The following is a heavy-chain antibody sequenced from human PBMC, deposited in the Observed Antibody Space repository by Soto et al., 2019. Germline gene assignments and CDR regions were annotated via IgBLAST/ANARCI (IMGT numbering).Heavy chain of an antibody. CDR1: GGSFSGYY. D-gene: IGHD3-10*01. CDR2: INHSGST. V-gene: IGHV4-34*01. J-gene: IGHJ5*02. CDR3: ASSPRRGGP. Sequence: PSETLSLTCSVYGGSFSGYYWSWIRQPPGKGLEWIGEINHSGSTNYNPSLKSRVTISVDTSKNQFSLKLSSVTAADTAVYYCASSPRRGGPWGQGTLVTVSS.